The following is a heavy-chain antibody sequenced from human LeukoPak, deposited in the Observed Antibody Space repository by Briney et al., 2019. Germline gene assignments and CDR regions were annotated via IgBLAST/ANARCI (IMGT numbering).Heavy chain of an antibody. V-gene: IGHV3-66*01. CDR2: VYSGDRT. D-gene: IGHD1-26*01. CDR3: ARGYLIDY. CDR1: GFTVNSNY. J-gene: IGHJ4*02. Sequence: PGGSLRLSCAASGFTVNSNYMSWVRQAPGKGLEWVSVVYSGDRTYYADSVKGRFTISRDDSTNTLYLLMNSLRAEGTAVYYCARGYLIDYWGQGTLVTVSS.